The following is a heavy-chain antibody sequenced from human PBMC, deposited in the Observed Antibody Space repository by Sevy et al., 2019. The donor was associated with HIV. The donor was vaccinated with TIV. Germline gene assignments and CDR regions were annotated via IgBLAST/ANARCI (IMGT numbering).Heavy chain of an antibody. CDR3: ARWGYSTSLDY. Sequence: SETLSLTCTVSGGSISSYYWSWIRQPPGKGLEWIGYIYYSGSTNYNPSLKSRVTISVDTSKNQFSLKLSSVTAADTAVYYCARWGYSTSLDYWGQGTLVTVSS. V-gene: IGHV4-59*01. CDR2: IYYSGST. D-gene: IGHD5-18*01. CDR1: GGSISSYY. J-gene: IGHJ4*02.